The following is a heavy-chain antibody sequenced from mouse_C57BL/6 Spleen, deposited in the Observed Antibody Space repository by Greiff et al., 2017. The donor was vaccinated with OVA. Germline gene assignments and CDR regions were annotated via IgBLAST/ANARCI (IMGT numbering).Heavy chain of an antibody. CDR1: GYTFTSYW. D-gene: IGHD2-4*01. V-gene: IGHV1-55*01. J-gene: IGHJ4*01. CDR2: IYPGSGST. CDR3: ARSTDDYDEGAMDY. Sequence: QVQLQQPGAELVKPGASVKMSCKASGYTFTSYWITWVKQRPGQGLEWIGDIYPGSGSTNYNEQFKSKATLTVDTSSSTAYMQLSSLTSEDSAVYYCARSTDDYDEGAMDYWGQGTSVTVSS.